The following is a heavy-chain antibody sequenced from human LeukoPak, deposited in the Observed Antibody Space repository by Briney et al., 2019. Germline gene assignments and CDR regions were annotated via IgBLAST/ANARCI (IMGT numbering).Heavy chain of an antibody. D-gene: IGHD4/OR15-4a*01. V-gene: IGHV3-23*01. Sequence: GGSLSLSCEVFGFTFSNYAMSWVRQARGKGLEWVSAIRGSGGGTYYTDSVKGRFTISRDNSKNTLYLQMNSLRADDTAVYFCAKDAGLGASPVDRWGRGTLVTVSS. CDR3: AKDAGLGASPVDR. CDR1: GFTFSNYA. J-gene: IGHJ5*02. CDR2: IRGSGGGT.